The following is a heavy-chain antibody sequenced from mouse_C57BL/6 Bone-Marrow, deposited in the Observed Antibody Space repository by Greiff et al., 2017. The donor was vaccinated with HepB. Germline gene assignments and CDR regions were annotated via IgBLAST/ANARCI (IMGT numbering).Heavy chain of an antibody. CDR3: ARGYYGSFFAY. V-gene: IGHV1-55*01. CDR1: GYTFTSYW. D-gene: IGHD1-1*01. CDR2: IYPGSGST. Sequence: QVQLQQPGAELVMPGASVKLSCKASGYTFTSYWITWVKQRPGQGLEWIGDIYPGSGSTNYNEKFKSKATLTVDTSSSTAYMQLSSLTSEDSAVYYCARGYYGSFFAYWGQGTLVTVSA. J-gene: IGHJ3*01.